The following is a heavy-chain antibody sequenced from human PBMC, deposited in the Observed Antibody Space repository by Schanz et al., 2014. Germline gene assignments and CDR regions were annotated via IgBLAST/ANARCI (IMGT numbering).Heavy chain of an antibody. D-gene: IGHD3-10*01. CDR1: GITFSSHS. Sequence: EVHLVESGGGLVQPGGSLRLSCAASGITFSSHSFNWVRQAPGKGLEWVSLISDSGDTAYYADSVKGRFTISRDNFKGALYLQMSSLRAEDTAVYYCARIGGSVFDYWAQGTLVTVSS. CDR2: ISDSGDTA. V-gene: IGHV3-23*04. CDR3: ARIGGSVFDY. J-gene: IGHJ4*02.